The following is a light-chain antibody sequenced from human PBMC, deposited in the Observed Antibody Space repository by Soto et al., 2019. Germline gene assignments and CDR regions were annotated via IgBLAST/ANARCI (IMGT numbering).Light chain of an antibody. CDR3: LQDFHFPLS. CDR1: QGIGND. Sequence: AIQMTQSPSSLSASVGDRVTITCRASQGIGNDLAWYQQKPGKAPKLLIYAAPTLQSGVPSRFSGNGSGTDFTLTISSLQPGDLASYYCLQDFHFPLSFGGGTKVEIK. V-gene: IGKV1-6*02. CDR2: AAP. J-gene: IGKJ4*01.